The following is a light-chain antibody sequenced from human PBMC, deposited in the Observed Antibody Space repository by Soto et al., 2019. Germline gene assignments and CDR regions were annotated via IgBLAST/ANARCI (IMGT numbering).Light chain of an antibody. CDR2: AAS. CDR3: QQLRMYPST. V-gene: IGKV1-9*01. CDR1: QDIAIY. Sequence: IQLPQPPSSLSPPLEDRFTITCLASQDIAIYLAWYQQKPGEAPKLLIYAASTLYGGVPSRFSGSGSGTDFALTITSLQAEDFATYYCQQLRMYPSTFGEGTKVDIK. J-gene: IGKJ4*01.